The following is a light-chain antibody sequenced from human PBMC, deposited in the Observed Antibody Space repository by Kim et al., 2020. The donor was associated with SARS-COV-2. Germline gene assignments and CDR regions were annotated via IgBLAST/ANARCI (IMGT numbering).Light chain of an antibody. J-gene: IGKJ1*01. CDR3: QQYNKWPWT. V-gene: IGKV3-15*01. Sequence: EIVMTQSPATLSVSPGERATLSCRASQSVSSNLVWYQQKPGQAPRLLIYGASTRATGIPARFSGSGSGTDFTLTISSLQSEDFAVYHCQQYNKWPWTFGQGTKVDIK. CDR2: GAS. CDR1: QSVSSN.